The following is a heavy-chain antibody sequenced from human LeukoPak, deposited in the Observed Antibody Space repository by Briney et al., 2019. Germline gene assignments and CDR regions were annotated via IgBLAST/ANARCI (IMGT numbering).Heavy chain of an antibody. CDR2: INHSGST. Sequence: SETLSLTCAVYDGSLSGYYWGWIRQPPGKGLEWIGEINHSGSTNYNPSLKSRVSISIDTSKNQLSLNLTSVTAADTAVYYCASRGRWGQGTLVTVSS. V-gene: IGHV4-34*01. CDR3: ASRGR. D-gene: IGHD1-26*01. J-gene: IGHJ4*02. CDR1: DGSLSGYY.